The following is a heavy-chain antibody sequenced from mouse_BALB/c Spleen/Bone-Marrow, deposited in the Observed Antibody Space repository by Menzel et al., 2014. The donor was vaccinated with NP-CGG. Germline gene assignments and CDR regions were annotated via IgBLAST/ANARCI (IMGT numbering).Heavy chain of an antibody. D-gene: IGHD2-4*01. Sequence: QVQLQQSGAELVRPGVSVKISCKGSGYTFTDYTMHWVKQSHAKSLEWIGVISTYYGDASYNQKFKGKATMTVDKSSSTAYMELARLTSEDSAIYYCARVITTGYYGMGYWGQGTSVTVSS. J-gene: IGHJ4*01. CDR3: ARVITTGYYGMGY. V-gene: IGHV1S137*01. CDR2: ISTYYGDA. CDR1: GYTFTDYT.